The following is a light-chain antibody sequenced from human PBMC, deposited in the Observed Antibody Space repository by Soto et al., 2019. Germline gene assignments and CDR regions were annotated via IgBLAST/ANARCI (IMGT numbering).Light chain of an antibody. CDR2: DAS. J-gene: IGKJ4*01. V-gene: IGKV3-20*01. CDR3: QQFSSYPLT. CDR1: QTVRNNY. Sequence: ECVLTQSPGTLSSSPGERATLSCRASQTVRNNYLAWYQQKPGQAPKLLIYDASSRATGIPDRFSGGGSGTDFILTISRLEPEDFAVYYCQQFSSYPLTFGGGTKVEIK.